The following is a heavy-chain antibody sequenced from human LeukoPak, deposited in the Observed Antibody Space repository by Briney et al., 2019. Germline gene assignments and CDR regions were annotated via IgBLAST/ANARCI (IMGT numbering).Heavy chain of an antibody. Sequence: GESLRLSCAASGFTFSSYGLSWVRQAPGKGLEWVAAIRASVCGTYYADSVQGRFIISRDNSKNTLYLQMDRLRADDTAVYYCAKDLNNNGRGFDYWGQGTLVTVSS. V-gene: IGHV3-23*01. CDR3: AKDLNNNGRGFDY. J-gene: IGHJ4*02. CDR1: GFTFSSYG. D-gene: IGHD1-14*01. CDR2: IRASVCGT.